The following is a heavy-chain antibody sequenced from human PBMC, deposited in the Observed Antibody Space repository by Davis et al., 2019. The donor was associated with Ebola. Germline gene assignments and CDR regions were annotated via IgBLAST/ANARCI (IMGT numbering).Heavy chain of an antibody. CDR2: IRSKANSYAT. J-gene: IGHJ4*02. Sequence: GGSLRLSCAASGFTFSGSAMHWARQASGKGLEWVGRIRSKANSYATAYAASVKGRFTISRDDSKNTAYLQMNSLKTEDTAVYYCTMTTVTTDYWGQGTLVTVSS. CDR1: GFTFSGSA. V-gene: IGHV3-73*01. D-gene: IGHD4-17*01. CDR3: TMTTVTTDY.